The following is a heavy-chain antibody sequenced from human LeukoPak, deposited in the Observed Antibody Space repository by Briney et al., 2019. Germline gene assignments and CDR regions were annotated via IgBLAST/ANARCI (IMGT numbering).Heavy chain of an antibody. CDR2: ISYDGSNK. J-gene: IGHJ4*02. V-gene: IGHV3-30-3*01. D-gene: IGHD2-2*01. CDR1: GFTFSSYA. CDR3: ARSTASRREFDY. Sequence: GRPLRLSCAASGFTFSSYAMHWVRQAPGKGLEWVAVISYDGSNKYYADSVKGRFTISRDNSKNTLYLQMNSLRAEDTAVYYCARSTASRREFDYWGQGTLVTVSS.